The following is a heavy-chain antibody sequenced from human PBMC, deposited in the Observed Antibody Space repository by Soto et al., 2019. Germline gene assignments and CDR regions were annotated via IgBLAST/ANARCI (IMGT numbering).Heavy chain of an antibody. Sequence: EVQLVESGGGLVQPGGSLRLSCEASGFTFRNYDMHWVRQGTGKGLEWVSGISAAGDPDYADSVEGRFTISRENAQNSFCRQRNSLRVGDTAVYYGARTDRDFDGLDVWGQGTTVIVSS. CDR2: ISAAGDP. CDR3: ARTDRDFDGLDV. J-gene: IGHJ6*02. CDR1: GFTFRNYD. V-gene: IGHV3-13*05.